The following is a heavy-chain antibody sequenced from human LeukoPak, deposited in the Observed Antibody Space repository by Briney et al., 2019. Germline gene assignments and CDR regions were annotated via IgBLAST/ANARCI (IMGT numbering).Heavy chain of an antibody. Sequence: PSETLSLTCTVSGGSISSSSYYWGWIRQPPGKGLEWIGSIYYSGSTCYNPSLKSRVTISVDTSKNQFSLKLSSVTAADTAVYYCARVGAAAGTYYWGQGTLVTVSS. CDR3: ARVGAAAGTYY. D-gene: IGHD6-13*01. CDR2: IYYSGST. CDR1: GGSISSSSYY. J-gene: IGHJ4*02. V-gene: IGHV4-39*01.